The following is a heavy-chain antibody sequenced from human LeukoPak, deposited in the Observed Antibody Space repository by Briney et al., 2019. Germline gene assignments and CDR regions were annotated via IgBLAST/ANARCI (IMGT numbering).Heavy chain of an antibody. CDR2: TYSGGDT. J-gene: IGHJ4*02. D-gene: IGHD6-13*01. CDR3: ARRDIAAAAFDY. V-gene: IGHV3-53*01. CDR1: GFTVSSNY. Sequence: TGGSLRLSCAASGFTVSSNYMSWVRQAPGKGLEWVSVTYSGGDTYYADSVKGRFTISRDNSKNTLYLQMNSLRAEDTAVYYCARRDIAAAAFDYWGQGTLVTVSS.